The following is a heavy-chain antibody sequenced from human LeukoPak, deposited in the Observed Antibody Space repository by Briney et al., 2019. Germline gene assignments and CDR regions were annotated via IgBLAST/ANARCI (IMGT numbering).Heavy chain of an antibody. V-gene: IGHV3-74*01. CDR2: IKSDGSRT. J-gene: IGHJ4*02. CDR1: GFTFSNYW. Sequence: PGGSLRLSWAASGFTFSNYWMHWVRQAPGKGLVWVSRIKSDGSRTDYADSVKGRFTLSRDNAKNTLYLQMNSLRAEDTAVYYCARELPFDYWGQGTLVTVSS. CDR3: ARELPFDY. D-gene: IGHD2-15*01.